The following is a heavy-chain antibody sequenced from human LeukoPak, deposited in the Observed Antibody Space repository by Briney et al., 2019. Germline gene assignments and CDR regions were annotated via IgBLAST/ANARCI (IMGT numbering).Heavy chain of an antibody. D-gene: IGHD3-3*01. Sequence: GASVKVSCKASGGTFSSYAISWVRQAPGQGLEWMGRIIPILGIANYAQKFQGRVTITADKSTSTAYMELSSLRSEDTAVYYCARVKFRDFGVVIPDPHEPLDYWGQGTLVTVSS. CDR3: ARVKFRDFGVVIPDPHEPLDY. CDR1: GGTFSSYA. CDR2: IIPILGIA. J-gene: IGHJ4*02. V-gene: IGHV1-69*04.